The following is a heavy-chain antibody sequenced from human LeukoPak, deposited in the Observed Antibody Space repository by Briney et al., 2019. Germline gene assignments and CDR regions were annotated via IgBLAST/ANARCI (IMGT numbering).Heavy chain of an antibody. CDR3: ARAAPHYYGSGSSHDY. CDR1: GGSISSSSYY. Sequence: SETLSLTCTVSGGSISSSSYYWGWIRQPPGKGLEWIGSIYYSGSTYYNPSLKSRVTISVDTSKNQFSLKLSSVTAADTAVYYCARAAPHYYGSGSSHDYWGQGTLVTVSS. J-gene: IGHJ4*02. D-gene: IGHD3-10*01. CDR2: IYYSGST. V-gene: IGHV4-39*07.